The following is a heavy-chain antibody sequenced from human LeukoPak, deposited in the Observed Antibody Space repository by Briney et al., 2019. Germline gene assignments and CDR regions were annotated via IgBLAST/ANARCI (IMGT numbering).Heavy chain of an antibody. J-gene: IGHJ3*02. Sequence: SETLSLTCTVSGGSISSYYWSWIRQPAGKGLEWIGRINTSGSSNYNPSLRSRVTMSVDTSKNQFSLNLSSVTAADTAVYYCARRKASTLGYCSGGSCYQGPGAFDIWGQGTMVTVSS. CDR2: INTSGSS. D-gene: IGHD2-15*01. CDR3: ARRKASTLGYCSGGSCYQGPGAFDI. V-gene: IGHV4-4*07. CDR1: GGSISSYY.